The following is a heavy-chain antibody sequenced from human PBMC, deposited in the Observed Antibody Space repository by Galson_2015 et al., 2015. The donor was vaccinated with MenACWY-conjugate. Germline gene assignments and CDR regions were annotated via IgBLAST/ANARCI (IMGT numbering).Heavy chain of an antibody. D-gene: IGHD3-22*01. CDR1: GGTFSSYA. J-gene: IGHJ6*02. CDR3: ARGINYYDSSGYYYELDQDYYYGMDV. V-gene: IGHV1-69*13. CDR2: IIPIFGTA. Sequence: SVKVSCKASGGTFSSYAISWVRQAPGQGLEWMGGIIPIFGTANYAQKFQGRVTITADESTSTAYMELSSLRSEDTAVYYCARGINYYDSSGYYYELDQDYYYGMDVWGQGTTVTVSS.